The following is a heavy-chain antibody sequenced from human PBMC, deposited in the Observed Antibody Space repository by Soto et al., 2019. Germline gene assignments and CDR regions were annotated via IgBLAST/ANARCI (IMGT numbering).Heavy chain of an antibody. V-gene: IGHV3-7*03. D-gene: IGHD5-18*01. CDR1: GFTFSSYW. Sequence: PGGSLRLSCAASGFTFSSYWMSWVRQAPGKGLEWVARIKQDGSEKNYVDSVKGRFTISRDNAKNALYLQMNSLRAEDTAVYYCAREDRQLWLREYYGMDVWGQGTTVTVSS. CDR3: AREDRQLWLREYYGMDV. CDR2: IKQDGSEK. J-gene: IGHJ6*02.